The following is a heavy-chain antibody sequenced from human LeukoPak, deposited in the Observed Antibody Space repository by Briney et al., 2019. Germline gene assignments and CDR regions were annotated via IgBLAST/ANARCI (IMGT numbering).Heavy chain of an antibody. V-gene: IGHV3-23*01. Sequence: GGSLRLSCAASGFTFSIYAMSWVSQAPGKRLQWVSSITSRGESTWYVDSVKGRFTITRDNSENTLYLQMQSLRAEDTAVYYCARDRPNYYGSDGHYYRRDGDYWGRGTLVSVSS. J-gene: IGHJ4*02. D-gene: IGHD3-22*01. CDR1: GFTFSIYA. CDR3: ARDRPNYYGSDGHYYRRDGDY. CDR2: ITSRGEST.